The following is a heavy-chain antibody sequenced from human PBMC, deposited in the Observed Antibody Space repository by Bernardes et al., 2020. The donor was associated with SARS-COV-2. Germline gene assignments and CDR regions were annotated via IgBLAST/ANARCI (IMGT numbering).Heavy chain of an antibody. CDR1: GFTFNIYT. D-gene: IGHD3-9*01. J-gene: IGHJ4*02. Sequence: GGSLRLSCAPSGFTFNIYTMNWVRQAPGKGLEWVASVSSSSGYIFYADSIKGRFTISRDNAENSLYLQMNSLRAEDTAVYYCARERGVLTGYSRPPAYFFDYRGQGTLVTVSS. CDR2: VSSSSGYI. CDR3: ARERGVLTGYSRPPAYFFDY. V-gene: IGHV3-21*01.